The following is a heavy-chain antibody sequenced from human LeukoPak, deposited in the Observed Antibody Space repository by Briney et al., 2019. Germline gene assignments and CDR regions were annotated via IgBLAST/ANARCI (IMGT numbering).Heavy chain of an antibody. CDR1: GGTFSSYA. D-gene: IGHD3-9*01. Sequence: SVKVSCKASGGTFSSYAISWVRQAPGQGLEWRGGIIPIIGTTNYAQKFQGRVTITADESTSTAYMELSSLRAEDTAVYHCARSDILTRYAFDMWGRGKMDSLSS. V-gene: IGHV1-69*01. J-gene: IGHJ3*02. CDR2: IIPIIGTT. CDR3: ARSDILTRYAFDM.